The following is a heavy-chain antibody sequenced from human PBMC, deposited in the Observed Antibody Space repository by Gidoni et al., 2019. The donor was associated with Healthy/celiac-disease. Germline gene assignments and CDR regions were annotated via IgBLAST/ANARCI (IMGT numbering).Heavy chain of an antibody. CDR3: AADYYDSSGYPTFDY. D-gene: IGHD3-22*01. Sequence: QMQLVQSGPEVKKPGTSVKVSCKASGFTFTSSAVQWVRQARGQRLEWIGWIVVGSGNTNYAQKFQERVTITRDMSTSTAYMELSSLRSEDTAVYYCAADYYDSSGYPTFDYWGQGTLVTVSS. J-gene: IGHJ4*02. V-gene: IGHV1-58*01. CDR1: GFTFTSSA. CDR2: IVVGSGNT.